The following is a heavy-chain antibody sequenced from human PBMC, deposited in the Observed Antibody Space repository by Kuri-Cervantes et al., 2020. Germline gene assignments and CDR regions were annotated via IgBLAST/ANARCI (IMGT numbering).Heavy chain of an antibody. J-gene: IGHJ4*02. Sequence: GESLKISCVASEFTITTYWMHWVRQAPGKGLEWVGRIKSKTDGGTTDYAAPVKGRFTISRDDSKNTLYLQMNSLKTEDTAVYYCTTVATNGVAYYWGQGTLVTVSS. D-gene: IGHD2-8*01. CDR3: TTVATNGVAYY. V-gene: IGHV3-15*01. CDR1: EFTITTYW. CDR2: IKSKTDGGTT.